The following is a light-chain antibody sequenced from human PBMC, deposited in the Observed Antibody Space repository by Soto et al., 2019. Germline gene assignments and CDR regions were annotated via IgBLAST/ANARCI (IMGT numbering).Light chain of an antibody. J-gene: IGLJ3*02. Sequence: QSALIQPPSVSGSPGQSVTISCTGTSSDVGSYDYVSWYQQHPGTVPKPMIYNVNTPPSGVPDRFSGSKSGTTASMTISGLQAEDEDDYSCCSYTSSATWVFGGGTKLTVL. CDR3: CSYTSSATWV. V-gene: IGLV2-11*01. CDR2: NVN. CDR1: SSDVGSYDY.